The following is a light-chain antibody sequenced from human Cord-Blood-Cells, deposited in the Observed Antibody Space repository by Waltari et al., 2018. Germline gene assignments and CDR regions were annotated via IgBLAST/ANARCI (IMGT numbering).Light chain of an antibody. CDR2: DVS. Sequence: QSALTQPASVSGSPGQSITISCPGTSSDVGGYNYVSWYQQHPGKAPKLMIYDVSNRPSGVSNRFSGPKSGNTASLTISGLQAEDEADYYCSSYTSSSVVFGGGTKLTVL. CDR1: SSDVGGYNY. CDR3: SSYTSSSVV. J-gene: IGLJ2*01. V-gene: IGLV2-14*01.